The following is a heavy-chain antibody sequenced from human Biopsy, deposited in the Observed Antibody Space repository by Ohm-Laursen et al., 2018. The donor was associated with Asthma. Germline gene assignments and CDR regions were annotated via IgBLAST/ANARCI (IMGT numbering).Heavy chain of an antibody. CDR2: INVYNGNT. V-gene: IGHV1-18*01. CDR1: GYTFNSAG. CDR3: ARAVDYSHYYGIDV. Sequence: GSSVKVSCKTSGYTFNSAGITWVRQAPGQGLEWMGWINVYNGNTKVAQKLQDRVTMITDTSTSTAYMELGSLRSDDTAVYFCARAVDYSHYYGIDVWGQGTTVTVS. J-gene: IGHJ6*02. D-gene: IGHD3-10*01.